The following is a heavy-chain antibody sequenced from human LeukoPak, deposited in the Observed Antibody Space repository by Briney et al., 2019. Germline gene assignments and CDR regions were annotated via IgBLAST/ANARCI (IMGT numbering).Heavy chain of an antibody. CDR3: ARPYRVGGSFPFDI. Sequence: PSETLSLTCAVSGYSISSGYYWGWIRQPPGKGLEWIGNIYHSGKTFHNPSLKSRVTISVDTSKNQFSLKLNSVTAADTAVYYCARPYRVGGSFPFDIGGQGTMVAVSS. CDR1: GYSISSGYY. D-gene: IGHD3-16*02. V-gene: IGHV4-38-2*01. J-gene: IGHJ3*02. CDR2: IYHSGKT.